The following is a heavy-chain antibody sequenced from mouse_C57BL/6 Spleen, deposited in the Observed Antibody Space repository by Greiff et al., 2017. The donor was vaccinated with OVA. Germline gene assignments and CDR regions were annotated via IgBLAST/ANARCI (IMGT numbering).Heavy chain of an antibody. V-gene: IGHV6-3*01. Sequence: EVKLVESGGGLVQPGGSMKLSCVASGFTFSNYWMNWVRQSPEKGLEWVAQIRLKSDNYAAHYAESVKGRFTISRDDSKSSVYLQMNNLRAEDTGIYYCTPSSIYYDYRYWGQGTTLTVSS. CDR1: GFTFSNYW. J-gene: IGHJ2*01. CDR2: IRLKSDNYAA. D-gene: IGHD2-4*01. CDR3: TPSSIYYDYRY.